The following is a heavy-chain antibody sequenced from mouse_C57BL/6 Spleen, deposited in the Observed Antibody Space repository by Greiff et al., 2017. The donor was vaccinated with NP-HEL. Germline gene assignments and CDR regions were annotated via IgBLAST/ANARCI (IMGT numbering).Heavy chain of an antibody. D-gene: IGHD1-1*01. CDR3: ARRIYYYGRSYAMDY. J-gene: IGHJ4*01. CDR2: ISNGGGST. Sequence: EVKLVESGGGLVQPGGSLKLSCAASGFTFSDYYMYWVRQTPEKRLEWVAYISNGGGSTYYPDTVKGRFTISRDNAKNTLYLQMSRLKSEDTAMYYCARRIYYYGRSYAMDYWGQGTSVTVSS. V-gene: IGHV5-12*01. CDR1: GFTFSDYY.